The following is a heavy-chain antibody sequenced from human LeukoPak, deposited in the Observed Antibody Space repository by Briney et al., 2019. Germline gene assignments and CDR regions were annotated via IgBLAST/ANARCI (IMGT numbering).Heavy chain of an antibody. D-gene: IGHD3-22*01. Sequence: PGGSLRLSCAASGFIFSSHGMHWARQAPGKGLEWVAFIRYGGSDKYYADSVKGRFTISRDNSKNTLYLQMNSLGAEDTAVYYCAKNYYDSSGYYYRECFQHWGQGTLVTVSS. CDR1: GFIFSSHG. CDR3: AKNYYDSSGYYYRECFQH. CDR2: IRYGGSDK. J-gene: IGHJ1*01. V-gene: IGHV3-30*02.